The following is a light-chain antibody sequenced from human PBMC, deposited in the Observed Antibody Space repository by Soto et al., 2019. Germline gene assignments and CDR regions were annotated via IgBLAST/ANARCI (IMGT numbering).Light chain of an antibody. J-gene: IGKJ1*01. CDR1: QSISSW. CDR3: QQYSSYWT. V-gene: IGKV1-5*01. Sequence: DIQMTQSPSTLSASIGDRVTITCRASQSISSWLAWYQQKPGKAPKLLIYDASSLESGVPSRFSGSGSGTEFTLTISSLQPDDFATYYCQQYSSYWTFGQGT. CDR2: DAS.